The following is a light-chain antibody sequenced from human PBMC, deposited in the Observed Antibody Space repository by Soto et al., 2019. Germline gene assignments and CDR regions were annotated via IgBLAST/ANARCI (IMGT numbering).Light chain of an antibody. Sequence: EIVLTQSPGTLSLSPGERATLSCRASQSVSSTSLAWYQQKPGQAPRLLIYGASTRATGIPDRFSGSGSGTDFTLTISRVEHEDFELYYCQQYGTSLWTLGQGTKVDIK. CDR3: QQYGTSLWT. CDR1: QSVSSTS. CDR2: GAS. J-gene: IGKJ1*01. V-gene: IGKV3-20*01.